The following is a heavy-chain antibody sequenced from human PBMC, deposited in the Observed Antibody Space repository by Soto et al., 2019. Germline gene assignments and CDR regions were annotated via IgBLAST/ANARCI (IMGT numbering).Heavy chain of an antibody. D-gene: IGHD1-1*01. Sequence: QVQLVQSGAEVKKAGASVRLSCKASGYTFSSHYMHWVRQAPGQGLEWMGIINPTGGSTTYAQQFQGRLIMTSDTSTSTVYMELNSLRSEDTAVYYCARDALVQVSTTEPDYWGQGTLITVSS. V-gene: IGHV1-46*01. CDR3: ARDALVQVSTTEPDY. CDR1: GYTFSSHY. J-gene: IGHJ4*02. CDR2: INPTGGST.